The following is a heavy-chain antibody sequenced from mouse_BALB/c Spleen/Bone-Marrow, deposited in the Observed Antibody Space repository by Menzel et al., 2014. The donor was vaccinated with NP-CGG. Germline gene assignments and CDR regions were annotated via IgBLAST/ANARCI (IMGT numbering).Heavy chain of an antibody. V-gene: IGHV4-1*02. CDR2: INPDSSTI. Sequence: EVKLLESGGGLVQPGGSLKLSCAASGFDFSRYWMSWVRQAPGKGLEWIGEINPDSSTINYTPSLKDKFIISRDNAKNTLYLQMSKVRSEDAALDYCASLYYYGYFDVWGAGTTVTVSS. D-gene: IGHD1-1*01. J-gene: IGHJ1*01. CDR1: GFDFSRYW. CDR3: ASLYYYGYFDV.